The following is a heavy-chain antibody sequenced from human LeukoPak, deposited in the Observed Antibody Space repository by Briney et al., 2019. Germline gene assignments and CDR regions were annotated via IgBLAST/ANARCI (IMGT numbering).Heavy chain of an antibody. J-gene: IGHJ4*02. CDR1: GFTFSSYS. V-gene: IGHV3-21*04. D-gene: IGHD5-18*01. CDR2: ISSSSSYI. Sequence: MSGGSLRLSCAASGFTFSSYSMNWVRQAPGKGLEWVSSISSSSSYIYYADSVKGRFTISRDNSKNTLYLQMNSLRVEDTAVYFCAKDRNPSSYGYVPQYFFDYWGQGTLVTVSS. CDR3: AKDRNPSSYGYVPQYFFDY.